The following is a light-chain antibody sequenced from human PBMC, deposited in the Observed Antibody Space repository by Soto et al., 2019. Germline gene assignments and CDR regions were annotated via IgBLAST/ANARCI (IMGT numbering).Light chain of an antibody. CDR2: DAS. V-gene: IGKV1-5*01. CDR1: QSISTW. Sequence: DIQMTQSPSTLSASVGARVSITCRASQSISTWLAWYQQKPGKAPKLVIYDASSLKSGVPSRFSGSGSGTDFTLTISRLEPEDSALYFCQQYRPSPAISFGQGTRLEIK. CDR3: QQYRPSPAIS. J-gene: IGKJ5*01.